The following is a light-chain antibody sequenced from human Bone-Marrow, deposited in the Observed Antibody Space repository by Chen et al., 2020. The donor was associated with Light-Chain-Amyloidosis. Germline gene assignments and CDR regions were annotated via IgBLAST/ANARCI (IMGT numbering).Light chain of an antibody. CDR1: RSNIESHY. J-gene: IGLJ3*02. CDR2: RNN. Sequence: QSVLTQPPSVSGIPGQTVTISCSGSRSNIESHYVHWYQQLPGTAPRLRIYRNNQRPSGVPARFSGAKSGTSASRAITGLRSEDEADYYCAAWDDDLSGQFGGGTKLTVL. V-gene: IGLV1-47*01. CDR3: AAWDDDLSGQ.